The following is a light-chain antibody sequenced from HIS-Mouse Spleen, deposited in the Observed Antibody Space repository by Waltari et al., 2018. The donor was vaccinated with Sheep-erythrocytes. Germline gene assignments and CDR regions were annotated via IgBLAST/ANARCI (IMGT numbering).Light chain of an antibody. V-gene: IGLV2-23*03. CDR1: SSDVGSYNL. CDR2: EGS. Sequence: QSALTQPASVSGSPGQSITISCTGTSSDVGSYNLVPWYQQHPGKAPKLMIYEGSKRPSGVSNRVSGSESGNTASLTISGLQAEDEADYYCCSYAGSSTFVFGGGTKLTVL. J-gene: IGLJ3*02. CDR3: CSYAGSSTFV.